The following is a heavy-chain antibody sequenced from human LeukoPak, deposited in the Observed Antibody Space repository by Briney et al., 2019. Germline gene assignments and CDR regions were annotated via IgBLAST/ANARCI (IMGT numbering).Heavy chain of an antibody. CDR3: ARRPSLWLPPGVVY. CDR2: IYYSGST. V-gene: IGHV4-39*01. CDR1: GGSISSSSYY. D-gene: IGHD5-18*01. J-gene: IGHJ4*02. Sequence: SETLSLTCTVSGGSISSSSYYWGWIRQPPGKGLEGVGSIYYSGSTYYHPSLQSRVTISVDTSKNQLALKLSSVTAADTAVYYSARRPSLWLPPGVVYWGQGTLVTV.